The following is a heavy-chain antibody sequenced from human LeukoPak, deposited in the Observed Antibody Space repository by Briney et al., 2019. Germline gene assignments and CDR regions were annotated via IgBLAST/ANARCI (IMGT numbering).Heavy chain of an antibody. CDR1: GFTFNSYW. CDR3: ARVSIGWYSFDY. Sequence: GGSLRLSCAASGFTFNSYWMIWVRQAPGKGLVWVSRINPDGTTTSYADSVKGRFTISRDNAKDTVYLQMNSLRAEDTAVYYCARVSIGWYSFDYWGQGTLVTVSS. CDR2: INPDGTTT. V-gene: IGHV3-74*01. J-gene: IGHJ4*02. D-gene: IGHD6-19*01.